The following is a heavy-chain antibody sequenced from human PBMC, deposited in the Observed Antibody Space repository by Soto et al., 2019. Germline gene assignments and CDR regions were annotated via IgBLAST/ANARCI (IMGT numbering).Heavy chain of an antibody. Sequence: QVQLVQSGAEVKKPGASVKVSCKASGYTFTSCDINWVRQATGQGLEWMGWMNPNSGNTAYAQKFQGRVTMTRNTSISTAYMELSSLRSEDTAVYYCAREKSSGYYYDYWGQGTLFTVSS. D-gene: IGHD3-22*01. J-gene: IGHJ4*02. CDR3: AREKSSGYYYDY. CDR1: GYTFTSCD. V-gene: IGHV1-8*01. CDR2: MNPNSGNT.